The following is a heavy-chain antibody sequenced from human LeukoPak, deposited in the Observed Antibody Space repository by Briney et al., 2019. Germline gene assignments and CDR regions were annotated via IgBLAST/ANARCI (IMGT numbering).Heavy chain of an antibody. CDR3: AGYSSGWSSGGGY. J-gene: IGHJ4*02. D-gene: IGHD6-19*01. CDR2: IYYSGTT. V-gene: IGHV4-39*01. CDR1: VGSISSLTYY. Sequence: PSETQSLTCTVSVGSISSLTYYGGWIRQPPRRGLEWIASIYYSGTTYYSPSLKIRVTIPVTRSNNQFSLRLTSVTAAAPAVYFCAGYSSGWSSGGGYWGQGTLVTVCS.